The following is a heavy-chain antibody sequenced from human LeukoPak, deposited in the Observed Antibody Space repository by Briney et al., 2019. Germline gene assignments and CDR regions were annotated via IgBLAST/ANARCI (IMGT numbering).Heavy chain of an antibody. CDR2: ISAYNGNT. CDR1: GYTFTSYG. Sequence: AASVKVSCKASGYTFTSYGISWVRQAPGQGLEWMGWISAYNGNTNYAQKLQGRVTMTTDTSTSTAYMELRSLRSDDTAVYYCARDQGSSWSRYYYGMDVWGQGTTVTVSS. J-gene: IGHJ6*02. CDR3: ARDQGSSWSRYYYGMDV. V-gene: IGHV1-18*01. D-gene: IGHD6-13*01.